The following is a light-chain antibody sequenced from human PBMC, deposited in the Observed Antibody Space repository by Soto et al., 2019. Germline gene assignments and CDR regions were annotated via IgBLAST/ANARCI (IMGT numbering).Light chain of an antibody. CDR1: QSVSSY. CDR2: DAS. J-gene: IGKJ3*01. V-gene: IGKV3-11*01. CDR3: QQRSNSPPFT. Sequence: EIVLTQSPATLYLSPGERATLSCRASQSVSSYLAWYQQKPGQAPRLLIYDASNRATGSPVRFSGSGYQTDFTLTISSLEPEDFAIYYCQQRSNSPPFTFGPGTKVDIK.